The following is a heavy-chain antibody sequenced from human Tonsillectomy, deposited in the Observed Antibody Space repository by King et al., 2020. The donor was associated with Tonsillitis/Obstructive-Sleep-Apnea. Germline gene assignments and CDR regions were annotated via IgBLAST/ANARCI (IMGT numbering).Heavy chain of an antibody. CDR1: GFTFSNAW. Sequence: VQLVESGGGLVKPGGSLRLSCAASGFTFSNAWMNWVRQTPGKGLEWVGRIKRKTDGRTTDYAEPVKGRVTISRDDSKNTLYLQMKSLKTEDTAVYYCATSLYYYGWGSDIGGGDYWGQGTLVTVSS. D-gene: IGHD3-10*01. J-gene: IGHJ4*02. CDR2: IKRKTDGRTT. CDR3: ATSLYYYGWGSDIGGGDY. V-gene: IGHV3-15*07.